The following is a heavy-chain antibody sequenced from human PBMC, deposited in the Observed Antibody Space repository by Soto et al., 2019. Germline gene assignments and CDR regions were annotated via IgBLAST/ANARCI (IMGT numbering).Heavy chain of an antibody. CDR1: GGSISSGNFY. CDR3: GRAPVYDAPHYFDY. V-gene: IGHV4-39*02. J-gene: IGHJ4*02. D-gene: IGHD3-16*01. Sequence: QMHLRESGPGLVRPSETLSLTCTVSGGSISSGNFYWGWVRQAPGKGLEWIGNIFYNVDTYYNPSLKSRVTISVDTSNNRFSLELTSVTAADTALYFCGRAPVYDAPHYFDYWGQGSRVTVS. CDR2: IFYNVDT.